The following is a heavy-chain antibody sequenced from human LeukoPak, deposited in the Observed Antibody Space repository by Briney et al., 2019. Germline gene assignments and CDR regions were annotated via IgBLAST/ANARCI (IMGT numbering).Heavy chain of an antibody. J-gene: IGHJ4*02. D-gene: IGHD2-21*02. CDR3: AREPAYCGGDCCPDY. V-gene: IGHV3-21*01. Sequence: GGSLRLSCAASGFTFSSYSMNWVRQAPGKGLEWVSSISSSSSYIYYADSVKGRFTISRDNAKNSLYLQMNSLRAEDTAVCYCAREPAYCGGDCCPDYWGQGTLVTVSS. CDR1: GFTFSSYS. CDR2: ISSSSSYI.